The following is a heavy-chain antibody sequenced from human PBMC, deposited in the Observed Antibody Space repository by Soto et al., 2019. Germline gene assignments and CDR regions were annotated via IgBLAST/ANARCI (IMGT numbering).Heavy chain of an antibody. J-gene: IGHJ4*02. CDR2: ISAYNGNK. V-gene: IGHV1-18*01. CDR1: GYTFSSYG. Sequence: QVQLVQSGAEVKKPGASVKVSCKASGYTFSSYGISWVRQAPGQGIEWMGWISAYNGNKKYAQKLQGRVTMTTDTPTSTAYMKLRSLRSDDTAVYYCARDGPPMDYWGQGTLVTVSS. D-gene: IGHD2-2*01. CDR3: ARDGPPMDY.